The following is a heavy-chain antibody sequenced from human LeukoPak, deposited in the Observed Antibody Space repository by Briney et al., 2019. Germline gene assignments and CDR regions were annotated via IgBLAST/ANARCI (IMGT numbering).Heavy chain of an antibody. Sequence: GGSLRLSCAASGFTFSSYGMHWVRQAPGKGLEWVAVISYDGSNKYYADSVKGRFTISRDNSKNTLYLQMNSLRAEDTAVYYCAKGSFDFWSGYYRYFDYWGQGTLVTVSS. CDR2: ISYDGSNK. CDR3: AKGSFDFWSGYYRYFDY. V-gene: IGHV3-30*18. J-gene: IGHJ4*02. CDR1: GFTFSSYG. D-gene: IGHD3-3*01.